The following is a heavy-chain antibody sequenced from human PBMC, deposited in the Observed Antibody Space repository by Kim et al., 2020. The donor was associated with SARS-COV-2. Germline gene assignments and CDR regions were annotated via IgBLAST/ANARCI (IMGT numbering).Heavy chain of an antibody. D-gene: IGHD3-16*02. CDR2: INPSGGST. V-gene: IGHV1-46*01. CDR3: ARDAGYYDYVWWSYRPTSDAFDI. CDR1: GYTFTSYY. Sequence: ASVKVSCKASGYTFTSYYMHWVRQAPGQGLEWMGIINPSGGSTSYAQKFQGRVTMTRDTSTRTVYMELSSLRSEDTAVYYCARDAGYYDYVWWSYRPTSDAFDICGQGTMVTVSS. J-gene: IGHJ3*02.